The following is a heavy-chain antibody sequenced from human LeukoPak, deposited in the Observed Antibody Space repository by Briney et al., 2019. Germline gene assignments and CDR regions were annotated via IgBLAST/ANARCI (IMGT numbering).Heavy chain of an antibody. CDR3: ARVFITMVRGVSRSKGGIWFDP. CDR1: GGSVSSGSYY. CDR2: IYYSGST. Sequence: PSETLSLTCAVSGGSVSSGSYYWSWIRQPPGKGLEWVGYIYYSGSTNYNPSLKSRVTISVDTSKNQFSLKLSSVTAADTGVDYCARVFITMVRGVSRSKGGIWFDPWGQGTLVTVSS. V-gene: IGHV4-61*01. J-gene: IGHJ5*02. D-gene: IGHD3-10*01.